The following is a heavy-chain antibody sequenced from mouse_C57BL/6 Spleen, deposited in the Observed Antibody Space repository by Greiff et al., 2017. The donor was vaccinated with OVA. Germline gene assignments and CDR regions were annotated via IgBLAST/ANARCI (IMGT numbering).Heavy chain of an antibody. D-gene: IGHD2-3*01. CDR1: GYTFTDPT. CDR3: ARIYDGYYFDY. Sequence: VKLMESDAELVKPGASVKISCKVSGYTFTDPTIHWMKQRPEQGLEWIGYIYPRDGSTKYNEKFKGKATLTADKSSSTAYMQLNSLTSEDSAVYFCARIYDGYYFDYWGQGTTLTVSS. J-gene: IGHJ2*01. V-gene: IGHV1-78*01. CDR2: IYPRDGST.